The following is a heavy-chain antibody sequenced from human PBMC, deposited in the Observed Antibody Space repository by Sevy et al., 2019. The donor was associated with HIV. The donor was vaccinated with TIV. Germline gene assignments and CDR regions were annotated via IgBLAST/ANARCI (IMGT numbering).Heavy chain of an antibody. D-gene: IGHD6-13*01. V-gene: IGHV3-7*01. J-gene: IGHJ5*02. CDR1: GFTFSNYW. Sequence: GGSLRLSCAASGFTFSNYWMSWVRQAPGKGLEWGASIKQDGSEKYYVDSVKGRFTISRDNAKNSLFVQMNSLRAEDTAMYFCARSVRAAGTFDPWGQGTLVTVSS. CDR2: IKQDGSEK. CDR3: ARSVRAAGTFDP.